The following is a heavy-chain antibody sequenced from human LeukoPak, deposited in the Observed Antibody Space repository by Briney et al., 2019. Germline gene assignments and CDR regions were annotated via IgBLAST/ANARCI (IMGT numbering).Heavy chain of an antibody. V-gene: IGHV3-30*02. J-gene: IGHJ4*02. Sequence: QSGGSLRLSCAASGFSVSNFGMHWVRQAPGKGLEWVAFVQKGGSYEKYGDSVKGRFTISRDDFKNTVYLQMNSLRVEDTAVYYCANIPNSFGPDYWGQGSLVTVSS. CDR1: GFSVSNFG. D-gene: IGHD3-16*01. CDR2: VQKGGSYE. CDR3: ANIPNSFGPDY.